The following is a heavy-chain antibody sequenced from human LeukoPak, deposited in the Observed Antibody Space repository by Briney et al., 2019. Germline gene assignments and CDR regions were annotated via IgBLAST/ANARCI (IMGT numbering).Heavy chain of an antibody. V-gene: IGHV4-38-2*01. D-gene: IGHD2-21*01. J-gene: IGHJ4*02. CDR1: GYSISSGYY. CDR3: ARHVAYGGDCRL. CDR2: IYHSGST. Sequence: PSETLSLTCAVSGYSISSGYYWGWIRQPPGKGLEWIGSIYHSGSTYYNPTLKSRVTMSVDTSKNQFSLKLSSVTATDTAVYYCARHVAYGGDCRLWGQGTLVTVSS.